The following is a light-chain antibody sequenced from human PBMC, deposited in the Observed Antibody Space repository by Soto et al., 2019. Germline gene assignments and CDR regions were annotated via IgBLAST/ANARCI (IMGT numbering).Light chain of an antibody. V-gene: IGKV1-6*01. J-gene: IGKJ1*01. CDR3: LQDYNYPRT. Sequence: AIQMTQSPSSLSASVRDRVTITCGASQGIRNDLGWYQQKPGKAPKLLIYAASSLQSGVPSRFSGSGSGTDFTLTISSLQPEDFATYYCLQDYNYPRTFGQGTKVDI. CDR1: QGIRND. CDR2: AAS.